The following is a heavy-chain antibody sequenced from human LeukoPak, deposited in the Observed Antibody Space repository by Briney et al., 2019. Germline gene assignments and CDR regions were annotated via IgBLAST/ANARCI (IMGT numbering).Heavy chain of an antibody. CDR1: GYTFSMYG. CDR3: ARDRGALPLTTFFDY. D-gene: IGHD3-16*01. CDR2: ISAYNGNT. V-gene: IGHV1-18*04. Sequence: GASVKLSCKASGYTFSMYGVSWVRQAPGQGLEWMACISAYNGNTKYAQRLQGRVTMATDTSTSTAYMELRSLRSDDTAVYYCARDRGALPLTTFFDYWGQGTLVTVSA. J-gene: IGHJ4*02.